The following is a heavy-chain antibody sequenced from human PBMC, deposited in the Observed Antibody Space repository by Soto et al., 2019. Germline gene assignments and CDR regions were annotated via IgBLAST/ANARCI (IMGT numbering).Heavy chain of an antibody. D-gene: IGHD2-15*01. V-gene: IGHV3-30-3*01. CDR1: GFTFSSYA. J-gene: IGHJ4*02. CDR2: ISYDGSNK. CDR3: ARGTQQPYCSGGSCSDFDY. Sequence: GSLRLSCAASGFTFSSYAMHWVRQAPGKGLEWVAVISYDGSNKYYADSVKGRFTISRDNSKNTLYLQMNSLRAEDTAVYYCARGTQQPYCSGGSCSDFDYWGQGTLVTVSS.